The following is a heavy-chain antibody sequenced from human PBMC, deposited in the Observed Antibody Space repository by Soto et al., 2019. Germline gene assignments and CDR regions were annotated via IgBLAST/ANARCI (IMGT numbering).Heavy chain of an antibody. CDR2: IWYDGSNK. J-gene: IGHJ4*02. Sequence: GGSLRLSCAASGFTFSSYGMHWVRQAPGKGLEWVAVIWYDGSNKYYADSVKGRFTISRDNSKNTLYLQMNSLRAEDTAVYYCARESQIVGATVPLGYWGQGTLVTVSS. CDR1: GFTFSSYG. V-gene: IGHV3-33*01. D-gene: IGHD1-26*01. CDR3: ARESQIVGATVPLGY.